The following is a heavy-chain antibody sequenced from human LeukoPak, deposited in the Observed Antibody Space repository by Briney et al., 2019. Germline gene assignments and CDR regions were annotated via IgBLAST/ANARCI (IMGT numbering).Heavy chain of an antibody. V-gene: IGHV3-21*01. Sequence: PGGSLRLSCAASGFTFSSYGMNWVRQAPGKGLEWVSSISSSSSYIYYADSVKGRFTISRDNAKNSLYLQMNSLRAEDTAVYYCARDVGYLVGGWYNFDYWGQGTLVTVSS. CDR2: ISSSSSYI. CDR1: GFTFSSYG. J-gene: IGHJ4*02. CDR3: ARDVGYLVGGWYNFDY. D-gene: IGHD6-19*01.